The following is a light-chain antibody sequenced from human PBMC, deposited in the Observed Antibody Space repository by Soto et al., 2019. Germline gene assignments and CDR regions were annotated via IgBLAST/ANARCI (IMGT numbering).Light chain of an antibody. CDR3: QQRGNWPVT. Sequence: EIVLTQSPATLASSPGEKVTLSCRASQSIKTHLALYQQKPGQSPRLLIFDTTNRATDTPARFSGTGSGTDFTLTISRLEPEDFAVYYCQQRGNWPVTFGGGTTVEI. CDR2: DTT. J-gene: IGKJ4*01. V-gene: IGKV3-11*01. CDR1: QSIKTH.